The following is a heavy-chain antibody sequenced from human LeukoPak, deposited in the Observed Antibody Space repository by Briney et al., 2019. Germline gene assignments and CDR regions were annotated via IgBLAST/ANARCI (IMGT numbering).Heavy chain of an antibody. CDR1: GYTFTGYY. CDR2: INPNSGGT. D-gene: IGHD6-6*01. J-gene: IGHJ6*02. CDR3: ARELEYSSSSWYYGMDV. Sequence: ASVKVSCKASGYTFTGYYMHCVRQAPGQGLEWMGWINPNSGGTNYAQKFQGWVTMTRDTSISTAYMELSRLRSDDTAVYYCARELEYSSSSWYYGMDVWGQGTTVTVSS. V-gene: IGHV1-2*04.